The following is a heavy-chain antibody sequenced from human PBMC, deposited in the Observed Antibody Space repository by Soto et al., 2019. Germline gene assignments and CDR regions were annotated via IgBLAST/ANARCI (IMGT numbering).Heavy chain of an antibody. CDR3: ARDRRGYSYGYALDY. V-gene: IGHV3-30-3*01. CDR1: GFTFSSYA. D-gene: IGHD5-18*01. CDR2: ISYDGSNK. J-gene: IGHJ4*02. Sequence: QVQLVESGGGVVQPGRSLRLSCAASGFTFSSYAMHWVRQAPGKGLEWVAVISYDGSNKYYADSVKGRFTISRDNSKNTLYLQMNSVRAEDTAVYYCARDRRGYSYGYALDYWGQGTLVTVSS.